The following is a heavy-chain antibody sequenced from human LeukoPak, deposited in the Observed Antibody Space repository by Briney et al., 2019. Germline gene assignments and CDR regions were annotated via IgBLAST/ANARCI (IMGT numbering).Heavy chain of an antibody. CDR1: GYTFTGYY. Sequence: ASVEVSCKASGYTFTGYYMHWVRQAPGQGLEWMGWINPNSGGTNYAQKFQGRVTMTRDTSISTAYMELSRLRSEDTAVYYCARGYCSGGSCYSHDYWGQGTLVTVSS. V-gene: IGHV1-2*02. CDR3: ARGYCSGGSCYSHDY. D-gene: IGHD2-15*01. CDR2: INPNSGGT. J-gene: IGHJ4*02.